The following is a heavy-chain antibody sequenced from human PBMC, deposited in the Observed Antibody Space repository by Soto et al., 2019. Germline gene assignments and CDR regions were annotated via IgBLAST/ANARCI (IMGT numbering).Heavy chain of an antibody. V-gene: IGHV3-64D*06. Sequence: GGSLRLSCSASGFTFSSYAMHWVRQAPGKGLEYVSSISTNGGSTHYADSVKGRFTISRDNSKNTQYLQMSSLRADDAAVYYCAKRSSSSTFDYWGQGTLVTVSS. CDR3: AKRSSSSTFDY. CDR1: GFTFSSYA. D-gene: IGHD6-6*01. J-gene: IGHJ4*02. CDR2: ISTNGGST.